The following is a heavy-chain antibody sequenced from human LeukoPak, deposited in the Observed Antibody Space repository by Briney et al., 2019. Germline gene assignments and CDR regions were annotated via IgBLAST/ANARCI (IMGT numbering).Heavy chain of an antibody. Sequence: SVGSLRLSRAASGFTFTADAMSSGREAPGKGLGWGSAISGSGVITYYADSVKGRFTISRDNSKNTLYLQMNSLRAEDTAVYYCSKDSTYYYDSSGYTALGGDFDIWGQGPMVTVSS. CDR1: GFTFTADA. CDR2: ISGSGVIT. J-gene: IGHJ3*02. V-gene: IGHV3-23*01. CDR3: SKDSTYYYDSSGYTALGGDFDI. D-gene: IGHD3-22*01.